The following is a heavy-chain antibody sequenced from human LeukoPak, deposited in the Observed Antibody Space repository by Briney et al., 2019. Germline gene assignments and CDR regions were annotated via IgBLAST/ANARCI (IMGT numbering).Heavy chain of an antibody. CDR2: INSDESST. CDR3: ARLYSAGSGYPFQH. D-gene: IGHD3-22*01. Sequence: PGGSLRLSCAASGFTFSSYWMHWVRQAPGKGLVWVSRINSDESSTTYADSVKGRFTISRDNAKNTLYLQMNSLRAEDTAVYYCARLYSAGSGYPFQHWGQGTLVTVSS. V-gene: IGHV3-74*01. CDR1: GFTFSSYW. J-gene: IGHJ1*01.